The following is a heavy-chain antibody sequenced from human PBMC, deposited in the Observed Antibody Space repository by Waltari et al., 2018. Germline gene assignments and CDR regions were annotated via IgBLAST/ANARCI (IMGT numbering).Heavy chain of an antibody. CDR1: GFTFSSYW. J-gene: IGHJ4*02. CDR3: VRSKDGYNLVADY. V-gene: IGHV3-74*01. CDR2: SNSDGSST. Sequence: EVQLVESGGGLVQTGGSLRLSCAASGFTFSSYWMHWVRQAPGKGLVWGARSNSDGSSTSYADSVKGRFNIYRDNAKNTLYLQMNSLRAEDTAVYYCVRSKDGYNLVADYWGQGSLVTVSS. D-gene: IGHD5-12*01.